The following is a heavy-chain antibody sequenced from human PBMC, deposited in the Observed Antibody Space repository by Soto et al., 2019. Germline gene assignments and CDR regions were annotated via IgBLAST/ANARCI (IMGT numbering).Heavy chain of an antibody. Sequence: GRVIQIHGKGLEWMGIIYPGDSDTRYSPSFQGQVTISADKSISTAYLQWSSLKASDTAMYYCAIRGGITGKPRIGVWAQGTMGTVSS. V-gene: IGHV5-51*01. D-gene: IGHD1-20*01. J-gene: IGHJ6*02. CDR3: AIRGGITGKPRIGV. CDR2: IYPGDSDT.